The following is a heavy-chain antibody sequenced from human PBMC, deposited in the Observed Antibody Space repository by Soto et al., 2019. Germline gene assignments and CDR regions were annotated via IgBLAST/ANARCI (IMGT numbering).Heavy chain of an antibody. Sequence: QVQLVQSGAEVKKPGSSVKVSCKASGGTFSSCAISWVRQAPGQGLEWMGGIIPIFGTANYAQKFQGRVTITADESTSTAYMELSSLRSEDTAVYYCARLITIFGVAPRYYYGMDVWGQGTTVTVSS. V-gene: IGHV1-69*01. J-gene: IGHJ6*02. D-gene: IGHD3-3*01. CDR3: ARLITIFGVAPRYYYGMDV. CDR1: GGTFSSCA. CDR2: IIPIFGTA.